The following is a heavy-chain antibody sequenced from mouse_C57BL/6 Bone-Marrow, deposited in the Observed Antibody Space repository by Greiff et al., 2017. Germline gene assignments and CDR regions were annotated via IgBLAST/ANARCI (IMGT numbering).Heavy chain of an antibody. CDR3: TSYITTVVAPYYAMDY. D-gene: IGHD1-1*01. CDR1: GFNIKDDY. V-gene: IGHV14-4*01. CDR2: IDPENGDT. J-gene: IGHJ4*01. Sequence: VQLKESGAELVRPGASVKLSCTASGFNIKDDYMHWVKQRPEQGLEWIGWIDPENGDTEYASKFQGKATITADPSSNTAYLQLSSLTSEDTAVYYCTSYITTVVAPYYAMDYWGQGTSVTVSS.